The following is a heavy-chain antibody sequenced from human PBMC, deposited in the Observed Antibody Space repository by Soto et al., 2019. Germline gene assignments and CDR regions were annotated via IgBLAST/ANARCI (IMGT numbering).Heavy chain of an antibody. CDR2: FDPEDGET. J-gene: IGHJ3*02. CDR3: ATDLYCSGGSCYPESAFDI. CDR1: GYTLTELS. V-gene: IGHV1-24*01. Sequence: ASVKVSCKASGYTLTELSMHWVRQAPGKGLEWMGGFDPEDGETIYAQKFQGRVTMTEDTSTDTAYMELSSLRSEDTAVYYCATDLYCSGGSCYPESAFDIWGQGTMVTVSS. D-gene: IGHD2-15*01.